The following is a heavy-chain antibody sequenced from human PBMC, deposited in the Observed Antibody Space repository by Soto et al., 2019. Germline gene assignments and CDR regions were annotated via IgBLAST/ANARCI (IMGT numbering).Heavy chain of an antibody. J-gene: IGHJ4*02. CDR3: EVTTGY. V-gene: IGHV1-8*01. Sequence: APVKATSKTPGYTITEYDINWVRQDHGQGPEYMGWVSPENRNAGYAPQFRGRVSMTTDTTISTAYLELTNLTFEDTAVYYCEVTTGYWGQGTMVTVSS. D-gene: IGHD1-1*01. CDR2: VSPENRNA. CDR1: GYTITEYD.